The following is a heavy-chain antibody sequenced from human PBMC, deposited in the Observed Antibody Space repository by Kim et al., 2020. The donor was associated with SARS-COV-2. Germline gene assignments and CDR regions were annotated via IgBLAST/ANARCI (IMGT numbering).Heavy chain of an antibody. J-gene: IGHJ4*02. CDR2: IHPKSGGT. CDR1: GYIFTDYY. D-gene: IGHD6-13*01. Sequence: ASVKVSCKASGYIFTDYYMYWVRQAPGQGLEWMGRIHPKSGGTNFAQKFQGRVTMTRDTSMSTVYMQLSRLTSDDTAIYYCARDPSITWYADYWGQGTLVTVSS. CDR3: ARDPSITWYADY. V-gene: IGHV1-2*06.